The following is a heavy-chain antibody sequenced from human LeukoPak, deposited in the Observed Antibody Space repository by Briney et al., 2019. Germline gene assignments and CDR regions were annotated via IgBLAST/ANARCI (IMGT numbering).Heavy chain of an antibody. J-gene: IGHJ4*02. CDR2: MYSGGTT. CDR3: ARDRSSSWYGFLDY. CDR1: DGSINGYY. D-gene: IGHD6-13*01. Sequence: SGTLSLTCTVSDGSINGYYWSWIRQPPGKGLDWIGYMYSGGTTNYSPSLKSRVTISEDTSKNQFSLKLTSVTAADTAVYYCARDRSSSWYGFLDYWGQGTLVTVSS. V-gene: IGHV4-59*01.